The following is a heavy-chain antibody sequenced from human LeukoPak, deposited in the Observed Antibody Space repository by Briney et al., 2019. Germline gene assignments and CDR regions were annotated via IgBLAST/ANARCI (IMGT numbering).Heavy chain of an antibody. CDR1: GFTFSSYG. CDR2: ISYDGSNK. CDR3: ARSVGASNNYFYYGMDV. D-gene: IGHD1-26*01. V-gene: IGHV3-30*03. Sequence: PGGSLRLSCAASGFTFSSYGMHWVRQAPGKGLEWVTVISYDGSNKYYADSVKGRFTISRDNSKNTLYLQMNSLRAEETAVYYCARSVGASNNYFYYGMDVWGQGTTVTVSS. J-gene: IGHJ6*02.